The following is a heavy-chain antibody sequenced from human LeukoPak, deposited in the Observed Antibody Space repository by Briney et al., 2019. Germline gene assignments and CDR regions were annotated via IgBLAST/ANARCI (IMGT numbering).Heavy chain of an antibody. CDR2: IHASGGRA. Sequence: GGSLRLSCAASGFTFSSYAMSWVRQAPDKGLEWVSSIHASGGRAYYADSVKGRFTVSRDNSKNTLYLQMNSLRVEDTAIYYCAKDLRNGDNYGFLDYWGQGTLVTVSP. CDR1: GFTFSSYA. J-gene: IGHJ4*02. CDR3: AKDLRNGDNYGFLDY. D-gene: IGHD4/OR15-4a*01. V-gene: IGHV3-23*01.